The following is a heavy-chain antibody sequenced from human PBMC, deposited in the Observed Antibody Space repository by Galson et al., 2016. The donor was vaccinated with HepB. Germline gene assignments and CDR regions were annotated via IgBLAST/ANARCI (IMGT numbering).Heavy chain of an antibody. V-gene: IGHV3-30*18. Sequence: SLRLSCAASGFTFSSYGMHWVRQAPGKGLEWVAFISYDGSNKKYADSVKGRFTISRDNSKKTLYLQINSLRAEDTAVYYCAKGEVWGSRYFYGVDVWGQGTTVTVSS. CDR3: AKGEVWGSRYFYGVDV. D-gene: IGHD7-27*01. CDR1: GFTFSSYG. J-gene: IGHJ6*02. CDR2: ISYDGSNK.